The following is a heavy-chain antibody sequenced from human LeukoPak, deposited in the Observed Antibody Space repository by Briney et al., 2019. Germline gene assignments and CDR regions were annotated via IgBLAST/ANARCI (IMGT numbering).Heavy chain of an antibody. J-gene: IGHJ3*02. CDR1: GFTFSSYA. CDR2: ISGSGNST. CDR3: AKDPRYYYDSSGYALNAFDI. Sequence: GGSLRLSCAASGFTFSSYAMSWVRQAPGKGLEWVSAISGSGNSTYYADSVKGRFTISRDNSKNTLYLQMNGLRAEDTAVYYCAKDPRYYYDSSGYALNAFDIWGQGTMVTVSS. D-gene: IGHD3-22*01. V-gene: IGHV3-23*01.